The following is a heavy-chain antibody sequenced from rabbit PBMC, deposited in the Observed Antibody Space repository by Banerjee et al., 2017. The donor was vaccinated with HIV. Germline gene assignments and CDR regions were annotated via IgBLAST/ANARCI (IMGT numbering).Heavy chain of an antibody. Sequence: QEQLEESGGDLVKPEGSLTLTCTASGFSLSNNYVMCWVRQAPGKGLEWIGCIASSSGSTWYASWVISRFTITSNTNQNTVTLQMTSLTAADTATYFCARASSSGDRYLYLWGQGTLVTVS. CDR2: IASSSGST. J-gene: IGHJ4*01. V-gene: IGHV1S45*01. CDR3: ARASSSGDRYLYL. D-gene: IGHD1-1*01. CDR1: GFSLSNNYV.